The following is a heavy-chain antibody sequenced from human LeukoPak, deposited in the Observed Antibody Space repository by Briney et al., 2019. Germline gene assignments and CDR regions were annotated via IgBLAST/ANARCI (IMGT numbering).Heavy chain of an antibody. V-gene: IGHV4-59*01. D-gene: IGHD1-26*01. CDR2: IYYSGST. J-gene: IGHJ4*02. CDR3: VRVGYSGSPFDH. CDR1: GGSIDSYY. Sequence: SETLSLTCTVSGGSIDSYYWSWIRQPPGKGLEWIGYIYYSGSTNYNPSLKSRVTISVDTSKNQFSLKLSSVTAADTAVYYCVRVGYSGSPFDHWGQGTLVTVSS.